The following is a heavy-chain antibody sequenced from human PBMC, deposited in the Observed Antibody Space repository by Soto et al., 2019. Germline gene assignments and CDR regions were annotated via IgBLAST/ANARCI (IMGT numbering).Heavy chain of an antibody. CDR3: AIPETGNYGTFDY. Sequence: EVQLVESGGGLVQPGGSLRLSCAASGFTFSSYWMHWVRQAPGKGLVWVSRISSDGGSTSYADCVKGRFTISRDNAKNQVYLQLNSLRAESTAVYYCAIPETGNYGTFDYWGQGTLVTVSS. J-gene: IGHJ4*02. CDR2: ISSDGGST. D-gene: IGHD1-7*01. CDR1: GFTFSSYW. V-gene: IGHV3-74*01.